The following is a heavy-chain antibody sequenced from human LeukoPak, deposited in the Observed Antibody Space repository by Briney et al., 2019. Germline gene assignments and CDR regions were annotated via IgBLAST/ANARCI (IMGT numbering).Heavy chain of an antibody. Sequence: SETLSLTCAVYGGSFSGYYWSWIRQPPGKGLEWIGEINHSGSTNYNPSLKSRVTISVDTSKNQFSLKLCSVTAADTAVYYCARLPFVARIHRDSVDYWGQGTLVTVSS. CDR2: INHSGST. D-gene: IGHD2-15*01. CDR1: GGSFSGYY. V-gene: IGHV4-34*01. J-gene: IGHJ4*02. CDR3: ARLPFVARIHRDSVDY.